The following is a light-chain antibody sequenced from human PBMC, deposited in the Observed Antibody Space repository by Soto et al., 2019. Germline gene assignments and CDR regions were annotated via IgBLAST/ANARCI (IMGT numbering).Light chain of an antibody. J-gene: IGKJ4*01. CDR2: DAS. CDR1: QSVNRY. Sequence: EIVLTQSPATLSLSPGERATLSCRASQSVNRYLAWYQQKPGQAPRLLIYDASNWATGIPARFSGSRSGTDFTLTISSLEPEDFAIYYCQQRSNWPPLTFGGGSKVEIK. CDR3: QQRSNWPPLT. V-gene: IGKV3-11*01.